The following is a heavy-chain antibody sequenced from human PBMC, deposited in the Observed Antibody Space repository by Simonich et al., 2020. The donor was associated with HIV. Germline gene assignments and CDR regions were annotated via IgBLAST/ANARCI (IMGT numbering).Heavy chain of an antibody. D-gene: IGHD3-3*01. Sequence: EVQLVESGGGLVQPGGSLRLSCAGSGFTFSDYWMSWVRQAPGKGLEWVANIKRDGSEKKYVESVKGRFTISRDNAKNSLSLQMNSLRAEDTAIYYCARYGHIWSGYYDYWGQGTLVTVSS. CDR1: GFTFSDYW. CDR3: ARYGHIWSGYYDY. J-gene: IGHJ4*02. V-gene: IGHV3-7*01. CDR2: IKRDGSEK.